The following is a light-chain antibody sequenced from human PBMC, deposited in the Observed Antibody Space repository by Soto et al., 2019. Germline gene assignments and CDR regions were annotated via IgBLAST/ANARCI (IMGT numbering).Light chain of an antibody. CDR1: QSVSSY. CDR2: GAS. Sequence: EIVLTQSPATLSLSPGERATLYCRASQSVSSYLAWYQQKPGQAPRLLIDGASSRATGIPDRFSGSGSGTDFTLTISRLEPEDLAVYYCQQYGSLVTFGQGTKVDIK. J-gene: IGKJ1*01. CDR3: QQYGSLVT. V-gene: IGKV3-20*01.